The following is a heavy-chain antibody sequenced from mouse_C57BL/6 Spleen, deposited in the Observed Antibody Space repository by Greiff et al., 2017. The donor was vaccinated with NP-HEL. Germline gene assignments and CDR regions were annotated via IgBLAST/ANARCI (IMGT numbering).Heavy chain of an antibody. J-gene: IGHJ4*01. CDR2: ISDGGSYT. CDR3: ASTGSRGYYAMDY. D-gene: IGHD1-1*01. Sequence: EVKVEESGGGLVKPGGSLKLSCAASGFTFSSYAMSWVRQTPEKRLEWVATISDGGSYTYYPDNVKGRFTISRDNAKNNLYLQVSHLKSEDTAMYYCASTGSRGYYAMDYWGQGTSVTVSS. CDR1: GFTFSSYA. V-gene: IGHV5-4*03.